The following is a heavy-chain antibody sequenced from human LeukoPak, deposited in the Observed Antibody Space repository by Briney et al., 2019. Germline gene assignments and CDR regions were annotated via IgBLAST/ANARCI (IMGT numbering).Heavy chain of an antibody. Sequence: HPGGSLRLSCAASGFTLSSYAMSWVRQGPGKWLEWVSAISVSGNTYHADSVKGRFTISRDSSKNTLYLQMNSLRAGDAAVYYCAKAPVTTCSGAYCYPFDYWSQGTLVTVSS. J-gene: IGHJ4*02. CDR2: ISVSGNT. D-gene: IGHD2-15*01. V-gene: IGHV3-23*01. CDR3: AKAPVTTCSGAYCYPFDY. CDR1: GFTLSSYA.